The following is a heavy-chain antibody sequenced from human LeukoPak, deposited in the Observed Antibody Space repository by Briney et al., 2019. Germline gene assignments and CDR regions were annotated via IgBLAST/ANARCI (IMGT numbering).Heavy chain of an antibody. Sequence: PSETLSLTCTVSGGSISSYYWSWIRQPPVKVLEWIGYIYYSGSTNYNPSLKSRVTISVDTSKNQFSLKLSSVTAADTAVYYCARTAEVYSSGWRASNYIDYWGQGTLVTVSS. CDR1: GGSISSYY. CDR2: IYYSGST. CDR3: ARTAEVYSSGWRASNYIDY. D-gene: IGHD6-19*01. V-gene: IGHV4-59*08. J-gene: IGHJ4*02.